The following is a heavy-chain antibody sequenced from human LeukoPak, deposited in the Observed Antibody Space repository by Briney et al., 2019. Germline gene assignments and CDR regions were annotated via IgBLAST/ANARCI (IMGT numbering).Heavy chain of an antibody. V-gene: IGHV4-4*07. D-gene: IGHD3-22*01. Sequence: SETLSLTCTVSGGSISSYYWSWIRQPAGKGLEWIGRIYTSGSTNYNPSLKSRVTMSVDTSKSQFSLKLSSVTAADTAVYYCARDTYYYDSSYHYFDYWGQGTLVTVSS. CDR1: GGSISSYY. CDR3: ARDTYYYDSSYHYFDY. CDR2: IYTSGST. J-gene: IGHJ4*02.